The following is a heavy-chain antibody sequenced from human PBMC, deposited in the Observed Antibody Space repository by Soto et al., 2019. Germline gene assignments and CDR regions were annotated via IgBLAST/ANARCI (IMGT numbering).Heavy chain of an antibody. D-gene: IGHD3-16*02. CDR3: ARGGYDYVWGSYRNYYYFDY. CDR2: IIPIFGTA. V-gene: IGHV1-69*13. J-gene: IGHJ4*02. Sequence: SLNVSCKASGGTFSSYAISWVRQAPGQGLEWMGGIIPIFGTANYAQKFQGRVTITADESTSTAYMELSSLRSEDTAVYYCARGGYDYVWGSYRNYYYFDYWRQVTLFTVSS. CDR1: GGTFSSYA.